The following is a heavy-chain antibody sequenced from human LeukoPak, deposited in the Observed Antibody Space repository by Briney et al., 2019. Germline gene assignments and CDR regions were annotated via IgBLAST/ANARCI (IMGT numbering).Heavy chain of an antibody. CDR1: GFSFSVYS. Sequence: GSLRLSCAASGFSFSVYSMNWVRQAPGKGLDWVSYISSGSRTIFYAESVKGRFTISRDNAKNLLYLEMNSLRAEDTAVYYCVRESIRGTRDFDYWGQGTLVTVSS. D-gene: IGHD2-21*01. CDR3: VRESIRGTRDFDY. J-gene: IGHJ4*02. V-gene: IGHV3-48*04. CDR2: ISSGSRTI.